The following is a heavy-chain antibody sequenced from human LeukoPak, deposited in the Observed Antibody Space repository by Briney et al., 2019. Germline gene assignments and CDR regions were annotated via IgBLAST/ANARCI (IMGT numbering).Heavy chain of an antibody. V-gene: IGHV4-34*01. J-gene: IGHJ4*02. D-gene: IGHD5-18*01. CDR2: INHSGST. Sequence: SETLSLTCAVYGGSFSGYYWSWIRQPPGKGLEWIGEINHSGSTNYNPSLKSRVTISVDTSKNQFSLKLSSVTAADTAVYYCAGGGQLWLGHDYWGQGTLVTVSS. CDR3: AGGGQLWLGHDY. CDR1: GGSFSGYY.